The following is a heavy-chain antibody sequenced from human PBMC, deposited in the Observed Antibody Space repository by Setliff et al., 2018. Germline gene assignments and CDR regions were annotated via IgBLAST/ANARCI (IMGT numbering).Heavy chain of an antibody. Sequence: GASVKVSCKASGYTLSKYYMHWVRRAPGQGLEWMGIINPSGGLTKYAQKFQGRVTMTSDTSTNTVYLEVSSLRSEDTAVYFCARDRFYNSWSGTSITAPHDAFDIWGQGTMVTVSS. CDR2: INPSGGLT. CDR1: GYTLSKYY. V-gene: IGHV1-46*03. CDR3: ARDRFYNSWSGTSITAPHDAFDI. D-gene: IGHD3-3*01. J-gene: IGHJ3*02.